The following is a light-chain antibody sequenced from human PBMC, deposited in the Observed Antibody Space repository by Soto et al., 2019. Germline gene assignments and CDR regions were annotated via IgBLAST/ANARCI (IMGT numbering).Light chain of an antibody. CDR2: EVS. CDR1: SSDVGNYKF. CDR3: CSYAGSYSSYF. J-gene: IGLJ1*01. Sequence: QSALTQPASVSGSPGQSIPISCTGSSSDVGNYKFVSWYQQYPGKAPKVMLYEVSKRPSGVSYRFSGSQSGNTASLTISGLQAEDEADYYCCSYAGSYSSYFFGTGTKVTVL. V-gene: IGLV2-23*02.